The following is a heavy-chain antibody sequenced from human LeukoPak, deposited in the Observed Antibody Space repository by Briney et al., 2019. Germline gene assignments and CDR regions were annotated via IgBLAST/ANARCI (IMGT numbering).Heavy chain of an antibody. CDR3: ARAEGRWFDP. CDR1: GGSISSGDYY. D-gene: IGHD3-10*01. V-gene: IGHV4-30-4*08. CDR2: IYYSGST. J-gene: IGHJ5*02. Sequence: SQTLSLXCTVSGGSISSGDYYWSWNRQPPGKGPEWIGYIYYSGSTYYNPSLKSRVTISVDTSKNQFSLKLSSVTAADTAVYYCARAEGRWFDPWGQGTLVTVSS.